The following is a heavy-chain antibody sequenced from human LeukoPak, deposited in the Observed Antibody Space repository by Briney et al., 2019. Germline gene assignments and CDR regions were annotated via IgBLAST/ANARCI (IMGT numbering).Heavy chain of an antibody. Sequence: SETLSLTCTVSGGSISSYYWSWIRQPAGKGLEWIGRIYTSGSTNYNPSLKSRVTISVDTSKNQFSLKLSSVTAADTAVYYCAKGSGSYRSDWYYMDVWGKGTTVTISS. CDR2: IYTSGST. CDR3: AKGSGSYRSDWYYMDV. D-gene: IGHD3-10*01. CDR1: GGSISSYY. J-gene: IGHJ6*03. V-gene: IGHV4-4*07.